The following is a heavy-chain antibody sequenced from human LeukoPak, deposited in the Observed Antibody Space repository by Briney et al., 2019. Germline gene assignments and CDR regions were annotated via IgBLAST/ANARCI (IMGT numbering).Heavy chain of an antibody. Sequence: SETLSLTCAVSGGSISSSNWWSWVRQPPGKGLEWIGEIYHSGSTNYNPSLKSRVTISVDTSKNQFSLKLSSVTAADTAVYYCARVPPGDYFDYWGQGTLVTVSS. J-gene: IGHJ4*02. CDR2: IYHSGST. V-gene: IGHV4-4*02. CDR1: GGSISSSNW. CDR3: ARVPPGDYFDY. D-gene: IGHD3-10*01.